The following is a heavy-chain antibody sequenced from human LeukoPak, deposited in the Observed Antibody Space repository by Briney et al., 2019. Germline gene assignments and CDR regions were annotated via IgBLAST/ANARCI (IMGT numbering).Heavy chain of an antibody. D-gene: IGHD2-15*01. Sequence: ASVKVSCKASGYTFTGYYMHWARQAPGQGLEWMGWINPNSGGTNYAQKFQGWVTMTRDTSISTAYMELSRLRSDDTAVYYCARGDYCSGGSCYGYYFDYWGQGTLVTVSS. V-gene: IGHV1-2*04. CDR3: ARGDYCSGGSCYGYYFDY. CDR1: GYTFTGYY. J-gene: IGHJ4*02. CDR2: INPNSGGT.